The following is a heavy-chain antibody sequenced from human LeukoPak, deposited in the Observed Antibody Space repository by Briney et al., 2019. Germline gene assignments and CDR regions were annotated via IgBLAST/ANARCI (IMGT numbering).Heavy chain of an antibody. D-gene: IGHD3-3*01. V-gene: IGHV3-49*04. CDR2: IRSKAYGGTT. CDR3: TRDFRFSFDY. CDR1: GFTFGNYA. J-gene: IGHJ4*02. Sequence: PGRSLRLSCTASGFTFGNYAISWVRQAPGKGLEWVGFIRSKAYGGTTEYAASVKGRFTISRDDSKSIAYLQMDSLETEDTALYYCTRDFRFSFDYWGQGTLVTVSS.